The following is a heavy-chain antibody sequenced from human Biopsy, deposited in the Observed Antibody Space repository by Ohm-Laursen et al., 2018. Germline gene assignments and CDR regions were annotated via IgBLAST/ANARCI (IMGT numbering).Heavy chain of an antibody. D-gene: IGHD3-10*01. CDR1: GVTLSGYG. CDR2: ISASSSYI. CDR3: ATELLPPGVGGPWLDS. J-gene: IGHJ5*01. V-gene: IGHV3-21*06. Sequence: SLRLSCAASGVTLSGYGMNWVRQAPGGGLEWVSSISASSSYIYYADSVKGRFTVSRDNTKNTLYLQMNSLRAADTAIYFCATELLPPGVGGPWLDSWGQGTPVTVSS.